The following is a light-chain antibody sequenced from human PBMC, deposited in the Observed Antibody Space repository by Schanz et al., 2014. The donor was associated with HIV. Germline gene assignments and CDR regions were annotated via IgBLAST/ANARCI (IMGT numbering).Light chain of an antibody. CDR1: QSVTSTY. J-gene: IGKJ3*01. Sequence: EVVLTQSPGTLSLSPGERATLSCRASQSVTSTYLAWYQHKPGQAPRLLIYGISSRATGIPDRFSGSASGTDFTLTISRLEPEDFAVYYCHLYGRSFGPGTKVDIK. V-gene: IGKV3-20*01. CDR2: GIS. CDR3: HLYGRS.